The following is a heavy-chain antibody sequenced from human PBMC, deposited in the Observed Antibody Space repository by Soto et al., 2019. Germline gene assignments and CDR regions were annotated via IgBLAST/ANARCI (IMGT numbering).Heavy chain of an antibody. D-gene: IGHD2-2*01. J-gene: IGHJ6*02. CDR3: ARAACSSTSCYNYYAYGMDV. CDR2: IHAGNSNT. V-gene: IGHV1-3*01. Sequence: ASVKISCKASGYTFTTYSMDWVRQAPGQRLEGMGWIHAGNSNTEQSQKFQGRVTITRDTSASTAYLELGSLRSEDTAVYYCARAACSSTSCYNYYAYGMDVWGQGTAVTVSS. CDR1: GYTFTTYS.